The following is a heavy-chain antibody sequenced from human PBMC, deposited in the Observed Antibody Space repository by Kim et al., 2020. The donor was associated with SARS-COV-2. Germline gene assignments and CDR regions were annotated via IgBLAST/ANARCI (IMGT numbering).Heavy chain of an antibody. CDR2: YSGST. Sequence: YSGSTNDHPSRRSRVTISVDTSKNQFSLKLSSVTAADTAVYYCARGMGDLWGRGTLVTVSS. J-gene: IGHJ2*01. V-gene: IGHV4-59*09. CDR3: ARGMGDL.